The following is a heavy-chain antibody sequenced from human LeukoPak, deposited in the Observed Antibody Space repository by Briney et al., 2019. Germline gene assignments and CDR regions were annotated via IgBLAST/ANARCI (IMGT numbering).Heavy chain of an antibody. V-gene: IGHV1-18*01. Sequence: GASVKVSCKASGYTFTDYGISWVRQAPGQGLEWMGWISTYNGNTNYAQKFQGRVTMTRNTSISTAYMELSSLRSEDTAVYYCARAYSSSWYWNWFDPWGQGTLVTVSS. D-gene: IGHD6-13*01. CDR3: ARAYSSSWYWNWFDP. J-gene: IGHJ5*02. CDR1: GYTFTDYG. CDR2: ISTYNGNT.